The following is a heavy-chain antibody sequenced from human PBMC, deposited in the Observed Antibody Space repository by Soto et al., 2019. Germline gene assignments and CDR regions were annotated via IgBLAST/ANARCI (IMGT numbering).Heavy chain of an antibody. CDR1: GYSFTSYW. Sequence: PGESLKISCKGSGYSFTSYWIGWVRQMPGKGLEWMGIIYPGDSDTRYSPSFQGQVTISADKSISTACLQWSSLKASDTAVYFCARGFYDSRGYSSPFDYWGQGIVVTVSS. J-gene: IGHJ4*02. V-gene: IGHV5-51*01. CDR3: ARGFYDSRGYSSPFDY. CDR2: IYPGDSDT. D-gene: IGHD3-22*01.